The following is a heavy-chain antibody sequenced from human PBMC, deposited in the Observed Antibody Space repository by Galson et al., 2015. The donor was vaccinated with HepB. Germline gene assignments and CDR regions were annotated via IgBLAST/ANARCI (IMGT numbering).Heavy chain of an antibody. Sequence: SLRLSCAASGFTFSSYGMHWVRQAPGKGLEWVAVISYDGSNKYYADSVKGRFTISRDNSKNTLYLQMNSLRAEDTAVYYCAKEDGYDSSPSPFDYWGQGTLVTVSS. V-gene: IGHV3-30*18. D-gene: IGHD3-22*01. CDR3: AKEDGYDSSPSPFDY. J-gene: IGHJ4*02. CDR1: GFTFSSYG. CDR2: ISYDGSNK.